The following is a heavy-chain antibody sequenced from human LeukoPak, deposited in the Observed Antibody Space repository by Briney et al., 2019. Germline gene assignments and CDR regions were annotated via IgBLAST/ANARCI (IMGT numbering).Heavy chain of an antibody. Sequence: ASVKVSYKASGYTFTSYDINWVRQATGQGLEWMGWMNPNSGNTGYAQKFQGRVTMTRNTSISTAYMELSSLRSEDAAVYYCARGYSHVWGGVYYFDYWGQGTLVTVSS. D-gene: IGHD3-16*01. CDR3: ARGYSHVWGGVYYFDY. CDR2: MNPNSGNT. V-gene: IGHV1-8*01. J-gene: IGHJ4*02. CDR1: GYTFTSYD.